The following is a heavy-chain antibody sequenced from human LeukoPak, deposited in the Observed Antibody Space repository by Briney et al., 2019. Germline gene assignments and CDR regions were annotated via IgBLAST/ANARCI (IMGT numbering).Heavy chain of an antibody. CDR1: GFTFSSYG. CDR2: IWYDGSNK. J-gene: IGHJ6*02. CDR3: ARDLHRAVAGTLAYYGMDV. Sequence: PGGSLRLSCAASGFTFSSYGMHWVRQAPGKGLEWVAVIWYDGSNKYYADSVKGRFTISRDNSKNTLYLQMNSLRAEDTAVYYCARDLHRAVAGTLAYYGMDVWGQGTTVTVSS. V-gene: IGHV3-33*01. D-gene: IGHD6-19*01.